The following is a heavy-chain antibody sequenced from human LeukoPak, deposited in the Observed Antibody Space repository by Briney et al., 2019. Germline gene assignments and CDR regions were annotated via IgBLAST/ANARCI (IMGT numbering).Heavy chain of an antibody. Sequence: ASVKVSCKASGYRFPSYYIHWVGQAPGQGLEWMGWINPNNGATKYAQKFQGGVTLTTDTSLTTVFMELTWLTSDDTATYYCARDHGTDGTTFTLNFDCWGQGTLVTVSS. D-gene: IGHD1-1*01. CDR3: ARDHGTDGTTFTLNFDC. V-gene: IGHV1-2*02. J-gene: IGHJ4*02. CDR2: INPNNGAT. CDR1: GYRFPSYY.